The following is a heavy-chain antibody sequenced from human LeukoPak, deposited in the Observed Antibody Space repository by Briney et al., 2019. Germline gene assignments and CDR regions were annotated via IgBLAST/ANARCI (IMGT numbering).Heavy chain of an antibody. D-gene: IGHD6-13*01. Sequence: GESLKISCQGSGYIFTSYWISWVRQMPGKGLEWMGRIDPSDSYTKYSPSLQGHVTISADKSISTAYLQWSSLKASDTAMYFCARYRYTSSWPRPYYYGMDVWGQGTTVTVSS. CDR3: ARYRYTSSWPRPYYYGMDV. V-gene: IGHV5-10-1*01. CDR2: IDPSDSYT. J-gene: IGHJ6*02. CDR1: GYIFTSYW.